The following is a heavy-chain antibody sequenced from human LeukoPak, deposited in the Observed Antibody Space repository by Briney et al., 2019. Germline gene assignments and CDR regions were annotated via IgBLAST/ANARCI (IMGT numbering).Heavy chain of an antibody. CDR3: ARGLTRLQLVATHWFDP. Sequence: GASVKVSCKASGYTFTSYDINWVRQATGQGLEWMGWMNPNSGNTGYAQKFQGRVTMTRNTSISTAYMELSSLRSEDTAVYYCARGLTRLQLVATHWFDPWGQGTLVTVSS. V-gene: IGHV1-8*01. CDR2: MNPNSGNT. J-gene: IGHJ5*02. CDR1: GYTFTSYD. D-gene: IGHD6-13*01.